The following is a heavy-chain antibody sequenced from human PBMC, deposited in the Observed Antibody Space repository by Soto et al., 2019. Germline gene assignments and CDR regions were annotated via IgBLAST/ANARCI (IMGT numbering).Heavy chain of an antibody. V-gene: IGHV3-30-3*01. CDR3: AREVTAMALGY. D-gene: IGHD5-18*01. J-gene: IGHJ4*02. Sequence: GGSLRLSCAASGFTFSSYAMNWVRQAPGKGLEWVAVISYDGSNKYYVDSVKGRFTISRDNSKNTLYLQMNSLRAEDTAVYYCAREVTAMALGYWGQGTLVTVSS. CDR2: ISYDGSNK. CDR1: GFTFSSYA.